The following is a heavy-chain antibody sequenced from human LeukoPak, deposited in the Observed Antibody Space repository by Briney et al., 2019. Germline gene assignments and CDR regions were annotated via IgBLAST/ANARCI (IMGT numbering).Heavy chain of an antibody. D-gene: IGHD6-13*01. J-gene: IGHJ4*02. CDR2: IYTSGST. CDR3: ARDSGIAAAGDY. V-gene: IGHV4-4*07. CDR1: GGSFSGYF. Sequence: PSETLSLTCTVSGGSFSGYFWSWIRQPAGKGLEWIGRIYTSGSTNYNPSLKSRVTMSVDTSKNQFSLKLSSVTAADTAVYYCARDSGIAAAGDYWGQGTLVTVSS.